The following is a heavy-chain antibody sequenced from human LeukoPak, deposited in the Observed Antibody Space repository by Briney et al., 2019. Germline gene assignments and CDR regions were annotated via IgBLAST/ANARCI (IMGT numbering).Heavy chain of an antibody. CDR1: GFTFDDYA. CDR3: VRAYCSGGSCYYFDY. J-gene: IGHJ4*02. CDR2: ISWNSGSI. D-gene: IGHD2-15*01. V-gene: IGHV3-9*01. Sequence: SGGSLRLSCAASGFTFDDYAMHWVRQAPGKGLEWVSGISWNSGSIGYADSVKGRFTISRDNAKNSLYLQMNSLRAEDAALYYCVRAYCSGGSCYYFDYWGQGTLVTVSS.